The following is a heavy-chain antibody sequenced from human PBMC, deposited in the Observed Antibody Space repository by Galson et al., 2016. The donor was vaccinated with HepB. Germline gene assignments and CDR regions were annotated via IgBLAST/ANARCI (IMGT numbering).Heavy chain of an antibody. CDR1: GYRFTNYW. V-gene: IGHV5-51*01. J-gene: IGHJ6*02. CDR2: IHPSDSDI. CDR3: ARDGRQQLVLCGMDV. D-gene: IGHD6-13*01. Sequence: QSGAEVKKPGESLKISCKGSGYRFTNYWIGWVRQMPGKGLEWMGIIHPSDSDIRYSPSFQGQVTISADKSISPAYLQWSSLKASDTAMYYCARDGRQQLVLCGMDVWGQGTTVTVSS.